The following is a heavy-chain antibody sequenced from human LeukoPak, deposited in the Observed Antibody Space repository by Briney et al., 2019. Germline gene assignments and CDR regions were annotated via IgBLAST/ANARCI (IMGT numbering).Heavy chain of an antibody. D-gene: IGHD3-22*01. Sequence: PGRSLRRSCAASGFTFSSYAMHWVRQAPGKGLEWVAVISYDGSNKYYADSVKGRFTISRDNSKNTLYLQMNSLRAEDTAVYYCAREGDYYDSRGFDYWGQGTLVTVSS. CDR1: GFTFSSYA. J-gene: IGHJ4*02. V-gene: IGHV3-30-3*01. CDR2: ISYDGSNK. CDR3: AREGDYYDSRGFDY.